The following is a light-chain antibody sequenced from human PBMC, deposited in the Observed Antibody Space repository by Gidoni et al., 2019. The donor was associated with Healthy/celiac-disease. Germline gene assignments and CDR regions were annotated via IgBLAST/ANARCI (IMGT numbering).Light chain of an antibody. J-gene: IGKJ2*01. CDR2: LAS. Sequence: DIVMTQSPDSLAVSLGERDTINCKSSQIVLYSSNNKDYLAWYQQKPGQPPKLLIYLASTRESVVPYRFSGSGSVTDFTLTISSLQAEDVEVYYCQQYYSTLLYTFXQXTKLEIK. V-gene: IGKV4-1*01. CDR3: QQYYSTLLYT. CDR1: QIVLYSSNNKDY.